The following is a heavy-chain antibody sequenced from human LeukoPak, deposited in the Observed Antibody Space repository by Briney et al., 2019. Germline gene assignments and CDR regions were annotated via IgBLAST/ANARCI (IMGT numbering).Heavy chain of an antibody. CDR2: IYSGGNT. J-gene: IGHJ4*02. CDR3: ARVTSEGYFVY. V-gene: IGHV3-66*01. Sequence: GGSLRLSCAASGFTVSSNHMSWVRQAPGKGLEWVSVIYSGGNTYYADSVKGRFAISRDTSKNTLYLQMNSLRAEDTAVYYCARVTSEGYFVYWGQGTRVTLSS. CDR1: GFTVSSNH.